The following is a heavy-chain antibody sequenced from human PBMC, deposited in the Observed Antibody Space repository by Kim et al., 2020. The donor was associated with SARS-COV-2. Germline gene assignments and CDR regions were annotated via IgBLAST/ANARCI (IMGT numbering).Heavy chain of an antibody. D-gene: IGHD6-13*01. CDR3: AKDKSSSWTLDY. V-gene: IGHV3-30*02. Sequence: YYAGSVKDRFTISRDNSKNTLYLQMNSLRAEDTAVYYCAKDKSSSWTLDYWGQGTLVTVSS. J-gene: IGHJ4*02.